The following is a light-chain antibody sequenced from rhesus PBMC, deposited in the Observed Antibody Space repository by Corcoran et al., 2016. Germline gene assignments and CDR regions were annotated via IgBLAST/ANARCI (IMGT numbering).Light chain of an antibody. CDR3: QQYNSAPYS. V-gene: IGKV1-21*01. J-gene: IGKJ2*01. Sequence: DIQMTQSPSSLSASVGDRVTITCRASQGISSWLAWYQQKPGKVPKLLIYKASSLQRGVPSRFSGSGSGTDFTLTISSLQPEDVATYYWQQYNSAPYSFGQGTKVEIK. CDR2: KAS. CDR1: QGISSW.